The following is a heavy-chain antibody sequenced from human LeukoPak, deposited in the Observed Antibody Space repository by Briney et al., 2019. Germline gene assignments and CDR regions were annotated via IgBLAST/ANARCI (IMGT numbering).Heavy chain of an antibody. CDR1: GFTFSSYG. CDR3: ARDRYSSGWADAFDI. CDR2: IWYDGSNK. J-gene: IGHJ3*02. V-gene: IGHV3-33*01. Sequence: GGSLRLSCAASGFTFSSYGIHWVRQAPGKGLEWVAVIWYDGSNKYYADSVKGRFTISRDNSKNTLYLEMNSLRAEDTAVYYCARDRYSSGWADAFDIWGQGTMVTVSS. D-gene: IGHD6-19*01.